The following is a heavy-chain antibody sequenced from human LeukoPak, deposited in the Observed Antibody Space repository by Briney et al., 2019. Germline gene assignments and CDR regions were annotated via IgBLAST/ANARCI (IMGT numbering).Heavy chain of an antibody. CDR2: INPNSGGT. CDR1: GYTFTGYY. V-gene: IGHV1-2*02. Sequence: GASVKVSCKASGYTFTGYYMHWVRQALGQGLEWMGWINPNSGGTNYAQKFQGRVTMTRDTSISTAYMELSRLRSDDTAVYYCARDLYYYYYGMDVWGQGTTVTVSS. CDR3: ARDLYYYYYGMDV. J-gene: IGHJ6*02.